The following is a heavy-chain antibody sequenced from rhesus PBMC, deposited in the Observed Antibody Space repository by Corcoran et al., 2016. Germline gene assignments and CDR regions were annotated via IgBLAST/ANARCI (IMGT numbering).Heavy chain of an antibody. CDR3: ALRYEV. D-gene: IGHD1-1-1*01. CDR2: IDSSGIT. V-gene: IGHV4S11*01. CDR1: GGSIRSHY. J-gene: IGHJ5-1*01. Sequence: QVQLQESGPGLVEPSETLSLTCAVSGGSIRSHYWSWIRQAPGRGLEWIGYIDSSGITYDNPALKRRVSRSLDTSKKHFALKLTPVTAADTAVYYCALRYEVWGPGVLVTVAS.